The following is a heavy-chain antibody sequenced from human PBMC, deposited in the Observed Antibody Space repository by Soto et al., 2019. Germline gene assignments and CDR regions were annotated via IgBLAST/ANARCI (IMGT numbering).Heavy chain of an antibody. CDR1: GYSFTSYW. Sequence: GESLKISCKGSGYSFTSYWIGWVRQMPGKGLEWMGIIYPGDSDTRYSPSFQGQVTISADKSISTAYLQWSSLRAEDTAVYYCARDFVVPAAMSLDRYYYYGMDVWGQGTTVTAP. V-gene: IGHV5-51*01. CDR3: ARDFVVPAAMSLDRYYYYGMDV. J-gene: IGHJ6*02. CDR2: IYPGDSDT. D-gene: IGHD2-2*01.